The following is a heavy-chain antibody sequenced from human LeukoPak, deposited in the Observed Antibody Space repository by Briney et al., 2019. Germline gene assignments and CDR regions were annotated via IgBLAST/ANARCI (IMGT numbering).Heavy chain of an antibody. CDR3: ARDYPDGGGGRYFDWLPVF. Sequence: ASVKVSCKASGYTFTGYYMHWVRQAPGQGLEWMGWINPNSGDTNYAQKFQGRVTMTRDTSISTAYMELSRLRSDDTAVYYCARDYPDGGGGRYFDWLPVFWGQGTLVTVSS. CDR2: INPNSGDT. V-gene: IGHV1-2*02. J-gene: IGHJ4*02. D-gene: IGHD3-9*01. CDR1: GYTFTGYY.